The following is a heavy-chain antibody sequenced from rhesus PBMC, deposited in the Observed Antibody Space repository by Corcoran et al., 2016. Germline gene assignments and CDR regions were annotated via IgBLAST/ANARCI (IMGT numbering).Heavy chain of an antibody. Sequence: QVQLQESGPELVKPSETLSLTCAVSGGSISSNYWSWIRQPPGKGLEGFGYIGGSSGRTHYNPSLRSRVTISTDTSKTQFSLKLSSVPAADTAVYYCARHGYSSWSAVRYYFDYWGQGVLVTVSS. V-gene: IGHV4-165*01. CDR1: GGSISSNY. J-gene: IGHJ4*01. D-gene: IGHD6-13*01. CDR3: ARHGYSSWSAVRYYFDY. CDR2: IGGSSGRT.